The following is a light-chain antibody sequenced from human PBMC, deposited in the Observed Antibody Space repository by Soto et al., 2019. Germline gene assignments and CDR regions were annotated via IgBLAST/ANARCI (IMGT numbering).Light chain of an antibody. CDR1: SSDVGGYNY. V-gene: IGLV2-14*01. J-gene: IGLJ1*01. Sequence: QSVLTQPASVSGSPGQSITISCTGTSSDVGGYNYVSWYQQLPGKAPKLMIYDVSDRPSGVSNRFSGSKSGNTASLTISGLQAEDEADYYCSSYTSISLYVFGTGTKVTVL. CDR3: SSYTSISLYV. CDR2: DVS.